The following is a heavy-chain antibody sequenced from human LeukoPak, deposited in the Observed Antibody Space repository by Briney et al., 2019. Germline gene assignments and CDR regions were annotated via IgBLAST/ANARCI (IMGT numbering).Heavy chain of an antibody. CDR3: ARDTDDEGFDY. D-gene: IGHD1-1*01. V-gene: IGHV1-18*01. J-gene: IGHJ4*02. CDR1: GYSFTPYS. CDR2: ISAYNGNT. Sequence: ASVKVSCKASGYSFTPYSINWVRQAPGQGLEWMGWISAYNGNTNYAQKLQGRVSMTTDKSTSTAYMELRSLRSDDTAVYYCARDTDDEGFDYWGQGTLVTVSS.